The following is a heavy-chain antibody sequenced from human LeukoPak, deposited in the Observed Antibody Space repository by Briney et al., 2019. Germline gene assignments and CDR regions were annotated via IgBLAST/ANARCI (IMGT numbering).Heavy chain of an antibody. CDR2: IIPIFGTA. Sequence: GASVKVSCKASGGTFSSYATSWVRQAPGQGLEWMGGIIPIFGTANYAQKFQGRVTITTDESTSTAYMELSSLRSEDTAVYYCARQGRQRQLLYPGDYYYMDVWGKGTTVTVSS. V-gene: IGHV1-69*05. CDR3: ARQGRQRQLLYPGDYYYMDV. J-gene: IGHJ6*03. D-gene: IGHD2-2*02. CDR1: GGTFSSYA.